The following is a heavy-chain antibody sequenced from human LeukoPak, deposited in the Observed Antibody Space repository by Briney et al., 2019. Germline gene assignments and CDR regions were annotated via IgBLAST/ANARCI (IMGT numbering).Heavy chain of an antibody. CDR3: ARQVTPGYQTGIAAAGTTNYFDY. V-gene: IGHV5-51*01. D-gene: IGHD6-13*01. J-gene: IGHJ4*02. Sequence: GESLKISSKGSGYSFTSYWIGWVRRMPGKGLEWMGIIYPGDSDTRYSPSFQGQVTISADKSISTAYLQWSSLKASDTAMYYCARQVTPGYQTGIAAAGTTNYFDYWGQGTLVTVSS. CDR1: GYSFTSYW. CDR2: IYPGDSDT.